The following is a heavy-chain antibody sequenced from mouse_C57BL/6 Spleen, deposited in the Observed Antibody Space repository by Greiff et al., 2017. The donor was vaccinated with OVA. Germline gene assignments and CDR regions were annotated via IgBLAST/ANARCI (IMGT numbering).Heavy chain of an antibody. CDR1: GYTFTDYN. Sequence: VQLQQSGPELVKPGASVKIPCKASGYTFTDYNMDWVKQSHGKSLEWIGDINPNNGGTIYNQKFKGKATLTVDKSSSTAYMELRSLTSEDTAVYYSARDYYGNYDYFDYWGQGTTLTVSS. J-gene: IGHJ2*01. CDR2: INPNNGGT. CDR3: ARDYYGNYDYFDY. V-gene: IGHV1-18*01. D-gene: IGHD2-1*01.